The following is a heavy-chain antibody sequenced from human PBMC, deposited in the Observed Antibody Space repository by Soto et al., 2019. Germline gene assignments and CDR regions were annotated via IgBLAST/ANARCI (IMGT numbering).Heavy chain of an antibody. J-gene: IGHJ5*02. CDR1: GGTFSSYA. CDR3: ARKGDSSTEWFDP. V-gene: IGHV1-69*01. D-gene: IGHD6-13*01. Sequence: QVQLGQSGAEVKKPGSSVKVSCKASGGTFSSYAISWVRQAPGQGLEWMGGIIPIFGTANYAQKCQGRVTITADESTSTAYMELSSLRSEDTAVYYCARKGDSSTEWFDPWGQGTLVTVSS. CDR2: IIPIFGTA.